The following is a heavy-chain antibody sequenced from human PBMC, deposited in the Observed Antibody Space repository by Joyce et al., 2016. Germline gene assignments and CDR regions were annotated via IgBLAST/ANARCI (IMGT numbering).Heavy chain of an antibody. CDR2: IYYTGST. Sequence: QVQLQESGPGLVKPSQTLSLTCGGGGGGGGSGDYYWSWIRQPPGKGLEWIGYIYYTGSTYYNLSLKSRITMSVDTSKNQFSLKLSSVTAADTAVYYCARVTWFGDKGFDYWGQGTLVTVSS. V-gene: IGHV4-30-4*01. CDR3: ARVTWFGDKGFDY. D-gene: IGHD3-10*01. CDR1: GGGGGSGDYY. J-gene: IGHJ4*02.